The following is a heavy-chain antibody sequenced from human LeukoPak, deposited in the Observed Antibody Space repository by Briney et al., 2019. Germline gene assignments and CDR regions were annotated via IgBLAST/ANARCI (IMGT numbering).Heavy chain of an antibody. Sequence: GGSLRLSCAASGFTFSSYAMSWVRQAPGKGLEWVSAISGSGGSTNYADSVKGRFTISRDNSKNTLYLQMNSLRAEDTAVYYCAKDRPYSSGWYPGAVARLVYFDYWGQGTLVTVSS. CDR3: AKDRPYSSGWYPGAVARLVYFDY. J-gene: IGHJ4*02. CDR2: ISGSGGST. CDR1: GFTFSSYA. D-gene: IGHD6-19*01. V-gene: IGHV3-23*01.